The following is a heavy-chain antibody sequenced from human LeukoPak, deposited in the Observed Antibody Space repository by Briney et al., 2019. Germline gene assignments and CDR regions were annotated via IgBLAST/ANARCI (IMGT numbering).Heavy chain of an antibody. Sequence: PSETLSLTCTVSGGSISSSSYYWAWIRQPPGKGLEWIGSIYHSGGTYNNPSLKSRLTMSVDTSKNQFSLKLTSVTAADTAVYYCARGGGNGGGWVGHYYYMDVWGKGTTVTVSS. V-gene: IGHV4-39*07. J-gene: IGHJ6*03. CDR2: IYHSGGT. D-gene: IGHD4-23*01. CDR1: GGSISSSSYY. CDR3: ARGGGNGGGWVGHYYYMDV.